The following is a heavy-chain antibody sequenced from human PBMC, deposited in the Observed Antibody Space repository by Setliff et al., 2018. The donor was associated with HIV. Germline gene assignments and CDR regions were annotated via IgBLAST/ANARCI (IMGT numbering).Heavy chain of an antibody. CDR3: AKGISSGRSGMDV. D-gene: IGHD3-3*02. CDR2: ISGSGGST. J-gene: IGHJ6*02. V-gene: IGHV3-23*01. CDR1: GFTFSKYA. Sequence: GGSLRLSCAASGFTFSKYAMSWVRQAPGKGLEWVSAISGSGGSTYYADSVKGRFTISRDNSKNTLYLQINSLRAEDTAVYYCAKGISSGRSGMDVWGQGTTVTVSS.